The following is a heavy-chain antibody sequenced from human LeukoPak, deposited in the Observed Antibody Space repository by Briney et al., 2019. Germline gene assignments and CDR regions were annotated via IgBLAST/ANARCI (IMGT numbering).Heavy chain of an antibody. D-gene: IGHD3-22*01. CDR1: GFTFSSYS. V-gene: IGHV3-48*01. CDR2: IGSSSSTI. J-gene: IGHJ6*02. CDR3: ARDYYDSSGYHYYYYYYGMDV. Sequence: PGGSLRLSCAASGFTFSSYSMNWVRQAPGKGLEWVSYIGSSSSTIYYADSVKGRFTISRDNAKNSLYLQMNSLRAEDTAVYYCARDYYDSSGYHYYYYYYGMDVWGQGTTVTVSS.